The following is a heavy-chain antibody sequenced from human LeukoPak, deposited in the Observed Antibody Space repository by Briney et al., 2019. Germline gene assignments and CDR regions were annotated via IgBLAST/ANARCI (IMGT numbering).Heavy chain of an antibody. V-gene: IGHV5-51*01. D-gene: IGHD3-10*01. CDR3: ARTQMVRGVIRWFDP. CDR1: GYSFTSYW. CDR2: IYPGDSDT. Sequence: GESLKISCKGSGYSFTSYWIGWVRQMTGKGLEWMGIIYPGDSDTRYSPSFQGQVTISADKSISTAYLQWSSLKASDTAMYYCARTQMVRGVIRWFDPWGQGTLVTVSS. J-gene: IGHJ5*02.